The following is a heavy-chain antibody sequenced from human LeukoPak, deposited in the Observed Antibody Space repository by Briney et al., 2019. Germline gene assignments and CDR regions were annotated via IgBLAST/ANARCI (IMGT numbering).Heavy chain of an antibody. CDR1: GFTFSSHA. CDR2: ISGSGGST. V-gene: IGHV3-23*01. D-gene: IGHD3-22*01. J-gene: IGHJ4*02. CDR3: ATAYYYDSRGYDPVDY. Sequence: GGSLRLSCAASGFTFSSHAMSWVRQAPGKGLEWVSGISGSGGSTYYAGSVKGRFTISRDNSKNTLYLQMNSLRAEDTAVYYCATAYYYDSRGYDPVDYWGQGTLVTVSS.